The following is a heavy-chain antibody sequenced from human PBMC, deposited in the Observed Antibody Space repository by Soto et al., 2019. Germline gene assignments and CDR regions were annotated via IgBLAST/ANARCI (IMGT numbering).Heavy chain of an antibody. Sequence: SVKVSCKSSGGTFSSHSINWVRQAPGQGLEWMGGIIPIFGPANFAKKFQGRVTITADESTTTAYMELSTLTSEDTAVYYCATGSFTSTGGRIGYHYNAMDVWGQGTTVTVLL. CDR1: GGTFSSHS. CDR3: ATGSFTSTGGRIGYHYNAMDV. D-gene: IGHD1-1*01. CDR2: IIPIFGPA. J-gene: IGHJ6*02. V-gene: IGHV1-69*13.